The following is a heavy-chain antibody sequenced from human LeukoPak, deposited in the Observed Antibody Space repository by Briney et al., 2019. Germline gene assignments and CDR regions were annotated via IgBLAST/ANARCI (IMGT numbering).Heavy chain of an antibody. CDR3: AREREAAGTDY. CDR2: ISSSSSTI. D-gene: IGHD6-13*01. J-gene: IGHJ4*02. Sequence: GGSLRLSCAASGFTFSSYSMNWVRQAPGKGLEWVSYISSSSSTIYYADSVKGRFTISRDNAKNSLYLQMNSLRAEDTAVYYCAREREAAGTDYWGQGTLVTVSS. V-gene: IGHV3-48*04. CDR1: GFTFSSYS.